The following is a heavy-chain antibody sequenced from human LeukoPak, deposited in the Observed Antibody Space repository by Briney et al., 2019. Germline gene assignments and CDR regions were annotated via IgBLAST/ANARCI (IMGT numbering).Heavy chain of an antibody. D-gene: IGHD6-13*01. CDR2: IYYSEST. V-gene: IGHV4-59*08. CDR1: GGSFRNYY. Sequence: PSETLSLTCAASGGSFRNYYWSWIRQPPGKGLEWIGYIYYSESTNNNFSLKSRVTISLDTSKNQFSLKLSSVTAADTAVYYCARQRCLGSSCHFDYWGQGTLVTVSS. CDR3: ARQRCLGSSCHFDY. J-gene: IGHJ4*02.